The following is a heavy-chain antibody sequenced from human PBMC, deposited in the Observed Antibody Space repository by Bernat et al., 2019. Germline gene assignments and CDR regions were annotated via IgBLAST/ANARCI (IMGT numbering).Heavy chain of an antibody. CDR1: GFTFSNYW. D-gene: IGHD6-25*01. CDR3: VRDGAALYYYHGMDV. CDR2: VSYDGRNK. Sequence: VQLVESGGGLVQPGESLRLSCTASGFTFSNYWMSWVRQAPGKGLEWVAVVSYDGRNKYYADSVQARFIISRDDSENTLYLQMDSLKSEDTAVYYCVRDGAALYYYHGMDVWGRGTTVTVSS. J-gene: IGHJ6*02. V-gene: IGHV3-30*03.